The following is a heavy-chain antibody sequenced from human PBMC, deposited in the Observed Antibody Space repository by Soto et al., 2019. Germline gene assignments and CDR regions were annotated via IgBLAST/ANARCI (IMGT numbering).Heavy chain of an antibody. CDR2: IIPIFGTA. J-gene: IGHJ6*02. D-gene: IGHD3-10*01. Sequence: ASVKVSCKASGGTFSSYAISWVRQAPGQGLEWMGGIIPIFGTANYAQKFQGRVTITADESTSTAYMELSSLRSEDTAVYYCARDRGHYYGSGSYMYGMDVWGQGTTVTVPS. CDR3: ARDRGHYYGSGSYMYGMDV. V-gene: IGHV1-69*13. CDR1: GGTFSSYA.